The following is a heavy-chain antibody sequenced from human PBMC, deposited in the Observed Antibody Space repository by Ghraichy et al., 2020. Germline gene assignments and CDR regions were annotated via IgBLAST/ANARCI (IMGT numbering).Heavy chain of an antibody. J-gene: IGHJ2*01. V-gene: IGHV3-7*03. CDR3: VRVSGWGSNWYFDL. Sequence: GGSLRLSCEASEFTFRSYWMIWIRQAPGKGLEWVATIKEDESEKYYVDSVKGRFTISRDNAKNSLYLHMNSLRAEDTGLYYCVRVSGWGSNWYFDLWGRGTRVTVS. D-gene: IGHD6-25*01. CDR2: IKEDESEK. CDR1: EFTFRSYW.